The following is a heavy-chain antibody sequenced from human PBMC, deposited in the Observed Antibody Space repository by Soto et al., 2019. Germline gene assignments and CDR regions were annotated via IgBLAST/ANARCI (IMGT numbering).Heavy chain of an antibody. CDR2: TYYRSKWYN. J-gene: IGHJ6*03. CDR1: GDSVSSNSAA. Sequence: SQTLSLTCAISGDSVSSNSAAWNWIRQSPSRGLEWLGRTYYRSKWYNDYAVSVKSRITINPDTSKNQFSLQLNSVTPEDTAVNYCAKGNWAAAGTARWVVYYYMDVWGKGTTVTVSS. CDR3: AKGNWAAAGTARWVVYYYMDV. D-gene: IGHD6-13*01. V-gene: IGHV6-1*01.